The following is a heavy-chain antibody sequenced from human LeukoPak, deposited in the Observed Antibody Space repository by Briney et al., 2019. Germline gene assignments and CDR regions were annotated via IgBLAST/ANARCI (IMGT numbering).Heavy chain of an antibody. J-gene: IGHJ4*02. D-gene: IGHD3-22*01. Sequence: SETLSLTCTASGGSISSYYWSWIRQPPGKGLEWIGYIYYSGSTNYNPSLKSRVTISVDTSKNQFSLKLSSVTAADTAVYYCARGLDYYDSSGYYYGKYFDYWGQGTLVTVSS. CDR3: ARGLDYYDSSGYYYGKYFDY. V-gene: IGHV4-59*01. CDR1: GGSISSYY. CDR2: IYYSGST.